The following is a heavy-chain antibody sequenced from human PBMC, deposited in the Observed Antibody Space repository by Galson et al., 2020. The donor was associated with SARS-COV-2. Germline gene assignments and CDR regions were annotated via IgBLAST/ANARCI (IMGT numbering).Heavy chain of an antibody. D-gene: IGHD1-1*01. CDR3: SRGRSTGDDY. CDR1: GYVFYTYD. J-gene: IGHJ4*02. V-gene: IGHV1-8*01. CDR2: VNGNSGDT. Sequence: ASVKVSCKTFGYVFYTYDINWVRQAPGQGLEWMGWVNGNSGDTYYSQKFRGRVAMTRDRSISTAYLELTSLRSEDSAVYYCSRGRSTGDDYWGQGTLITVSS.